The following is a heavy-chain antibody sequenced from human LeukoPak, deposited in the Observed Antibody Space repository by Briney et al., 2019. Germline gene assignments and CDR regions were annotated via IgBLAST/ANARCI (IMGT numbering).Heavy chain of an antibody. Sequence: SETLSLTCSVSGGSISSSNYYWAWIRQSPGKGLEWIGTIFYNGATQFNPSLKSRVTMSIDTSLNQFSLKLSSVTAADTAVYYCARVGRLQLSAWGQGTLVTVSS. J-gene: IGHJ5*02. V-gene: IGHV4-39*07. CDR2: IFYNGAT. D-gene: IGHD2-2*01. CDR1: GGSISSSNYY. CDR3: ARVGRLQLSA.